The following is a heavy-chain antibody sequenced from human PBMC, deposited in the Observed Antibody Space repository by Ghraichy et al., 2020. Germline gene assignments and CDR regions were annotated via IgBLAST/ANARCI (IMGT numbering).Heavy chain of an antibody. D-gene: IGHD1-26*01. V-gene: IGHV3-23*01. CDR2: IEGNGGST. CDR1: GFTFSNYV. J-gene: IGHJ4*02. CDR3: AKDHSGTYF. Sequence: GGSLRLSCAASGFTFSNYVMSWVRQAPGKGLEWLSGIEGNGGSTYYADSVKGRFTISRDNSKNTLYLQMNSLRAEDTALYYCAKDHSGTYFWGQGTLVTVSS.